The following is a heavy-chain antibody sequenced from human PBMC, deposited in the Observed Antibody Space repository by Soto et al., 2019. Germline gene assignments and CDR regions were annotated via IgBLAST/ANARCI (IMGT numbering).Heavy chain of an antibody. CDR3: ARDFWSGPKACYFDY. V-gene: IGHV3-48*03. CDR1: GFTFSSYE. CDR2: ISSSGSTI. Sequence: GGSLRLSCAASGFTFSSYEMNWVRQAPGKGLEWVSYISSSGSTIYYADSVKGRFTISRDNAKNSLYLQMNSLRAEDTAVYYCARDFWSGPKACYFDYWGQGTLVTVSS. D-gene: IGHD3-3*01. J-gene: IGHJ4*02.